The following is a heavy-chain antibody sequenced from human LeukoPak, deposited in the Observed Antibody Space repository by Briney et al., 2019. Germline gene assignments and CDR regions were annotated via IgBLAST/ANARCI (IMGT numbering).Heavy chain of an antibody. V-gene: IGHV4-4*07. J-gene: IGHJ5*02. Sequence: PSETLSLTCTVSGGSISSYYWSWIRQPAGKGLEWIGRIYTSGSTNYNPSLKSRVTMSVDTSKNQFSLKLSSVTAADTAVYYCARGAYDFWSGYPPSFWFDPWGQGTLVTVSS. CDR1: GGSISSYY. CDR3: ARGAYDFWSGYPPSFWFDP. CDR2: IYTSGST. D-gene: IGHD3-3*01.